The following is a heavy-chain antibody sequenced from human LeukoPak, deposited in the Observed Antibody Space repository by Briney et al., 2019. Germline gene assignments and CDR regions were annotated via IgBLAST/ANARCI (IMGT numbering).Heavy chain of an antibody. D-gene: IGHD5-24*01. J-gene: IGHJ4*02. CDR3: ARGSTGRGMATSKPFDY. CDR1: GGSINIGTYY. V-gene: IGHV4-61*02. CDR2: IYTSGST. Sequence: SETLSLTCTVSGGSINIGTYYWSWIRQPAGKGLEWIGLIYTSGSTNYNPSLKSRVIISVDTSKNQFSLKLTSVTAADTAVYYCARGSTGRGMATSKPFDYWGQGTLVTVSS.